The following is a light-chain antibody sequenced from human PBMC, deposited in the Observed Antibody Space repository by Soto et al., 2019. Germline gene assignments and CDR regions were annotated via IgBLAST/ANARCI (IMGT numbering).Light chain of an antibody. CDR2: DAS. CDR1: QDISNY. V-gene: IGKV1-33*01. CDR3: QQYDNLLN. Sequence: DIQMTQSPSSLSASVGDRVTITCQASQDISNYLNCYQQKPGKAPKLLIYDASNLETGVPSRFSGSGSGTDFTFTISSLQHEDIATYYCQQYDNLLNFGGGTKVEIK. J-gene: IGKJ4*01.